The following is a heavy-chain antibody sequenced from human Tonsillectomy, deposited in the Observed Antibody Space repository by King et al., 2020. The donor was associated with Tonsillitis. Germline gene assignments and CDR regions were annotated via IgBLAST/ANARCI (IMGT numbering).Heavy chain of an antibody. V-gene: IGHV3-15*01. J-gene: IGHJ5*02. CDR1: GFTFNYAW. CDR3: TTDCGITGVYGWASFDT. CDR2: IKSKIDGETT. Sequence: GQLVQSGGGLVKPGGSVRLSCAASGFTFNYAWMSWVRQVPGKGLEWVGRIKSKIDGETTDYAAPVKGRFIFSRDDSKNTLYLQMNSLKTEDTAVYYCTTDCGITGVYGWASFDTWGQGALVSVSS. D-gene: IGHD1-14*01.